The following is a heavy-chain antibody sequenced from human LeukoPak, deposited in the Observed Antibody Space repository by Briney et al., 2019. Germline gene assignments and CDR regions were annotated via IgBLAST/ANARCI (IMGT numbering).Heavy chain of an antibody. D-gene: IGHD3-10*01. J-gene: IGHJ4*02. V-gene: IGHV3-23*01. CDR3: AKDAVLLWFGELFTYFDY. CDR2: VTGDGATT. CDR1: GFTFSGNG. Sequence: PGGSLRLSCAASGFTFSGNGMSWVRQAPGKGPEWVSGVTGDGATTYYADSVKGRFTISRDNSKNTVYLQMNSLRAEDTAVYYCAKDAVLLWFGELFTYFDYWGQGTLVTVSS.